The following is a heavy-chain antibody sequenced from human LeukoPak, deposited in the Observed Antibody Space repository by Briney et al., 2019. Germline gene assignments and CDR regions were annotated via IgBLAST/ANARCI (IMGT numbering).Heavy chain of an antibody. J-gene: IGHJ4*02. CDR3: AGRLYYYGSGSQRYYFDY. Sequence: SETLSLTCTVSGGSISGYCWSWIRQPPGKGLEWIGEINHSGSTNYNPSLKSRVTISVDTSKNQFSLKLSSVTAADTAVYYCAGRLYYYGSGSQRYYFDYWGQGTLVTVSS. CDR2: INHSGST. D-gene: IGHD3-10*01. V-gene: IGHV4-34*01. CDR1: GGSISGYC.